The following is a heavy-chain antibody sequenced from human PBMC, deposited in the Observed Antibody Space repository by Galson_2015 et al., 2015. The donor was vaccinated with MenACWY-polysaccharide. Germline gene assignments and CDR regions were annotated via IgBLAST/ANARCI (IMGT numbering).Heavy chain of an antibody. V-gene: IGHV6-1*01. J-gene: IGHJ5*02. D-gene: IGHD6-19*01. CDR3: ARDHRIAVAGIVYWFDP. Sequence: CAISGDSVSSNSAAWNWIRQSPSRGLEWLGRTYYRSKWYNDYAVSVKSRITINPDTSKNQFSLQLSSATAADTAVYYCARDHRIAVAGIVYWFDPWGQGTLVTVSS. CDR1: GDSVSSNSAA. CDR2: TYYRSKWYN.